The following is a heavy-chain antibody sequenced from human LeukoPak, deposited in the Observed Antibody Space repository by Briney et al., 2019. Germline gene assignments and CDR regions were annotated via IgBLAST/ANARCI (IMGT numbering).Heavy chain of an antibody. CDR1: GFTFSSYS. D-gene: IGHD3-10*01. J-gene: IGHJ3*02. CDR3: ARVRAYYYGSGSYGGDASDI. V-gene: IGHV3-21*01. Sequence: GGSLRLSCAASGFTFSSYSMNWVRQAPGKGLEWVSSISSSSSYIYYADSVKGRFTISRDNAKNSLYLQMNSLRAEDTAVYYCARVRAYYYGSGSYGGDASDIWGQGTMVTVSS. CDR2: ISSSSSYI.